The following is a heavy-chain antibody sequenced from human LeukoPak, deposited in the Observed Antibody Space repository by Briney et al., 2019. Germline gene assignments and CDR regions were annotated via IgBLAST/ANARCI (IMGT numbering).Heavy chain of an antibody. CDR2: ISTYNGNT. CDR1: GYTFTSYG. Sequence: GASVKVSCKASGYTFTSYGISWVRQAPGQGLEWMGRISTYNGNTNSAQKLQGRVTMTTDTSTSTAHMELRSLRSDDTAVYYCARDPCSGGSCHDAFDIWGQGTTVTVSS. J-gene: IGHJ3*02. CDR3: ARDPCSGGSCHDAFDI. D-gene: IGHD2-15*01. V-gene: IGHV1-18*01.